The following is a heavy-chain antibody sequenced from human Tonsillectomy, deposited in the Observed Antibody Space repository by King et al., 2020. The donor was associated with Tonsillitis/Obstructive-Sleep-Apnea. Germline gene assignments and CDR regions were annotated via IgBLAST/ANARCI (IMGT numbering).Heavy chain of an antibody. Sequence: QLVESGGGLVQPGGSLRLSCAASGFTLSHHDMNWVRQAPGKGLEWISFIDYSSSVIYYADSVKGRFTISRDNAKNSLYLQMSSLRDEDTAVYYCARDAEAQAYSWGQGTLVTVSS. CDR1: GFTLSHHD. J-gene: IGHJ4*02. V-gene: IGHV3-48*02. CDR3: ARDAEAQAYS. CDR2: IDYSSSVI.